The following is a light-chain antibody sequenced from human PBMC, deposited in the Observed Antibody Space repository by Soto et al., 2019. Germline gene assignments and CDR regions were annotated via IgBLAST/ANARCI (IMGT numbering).Light chain of an antibody. J-gene: IGLJ1*01. CDR2: EVG. CDR1: SSDVGGYNY. Sequence: SALTQPASVSGSPGQSITISCTGSSSDVGGYNYVSWYQQYPGKAPKLMIYEVGNRPSGVSNRFSGSKSGNTASLTISGLQAEDEADYYCSSYTTSSSYVFGTGTKLTVL. CDR3: SSYTTSSSYV. V-gene: IGLV2-14*01.